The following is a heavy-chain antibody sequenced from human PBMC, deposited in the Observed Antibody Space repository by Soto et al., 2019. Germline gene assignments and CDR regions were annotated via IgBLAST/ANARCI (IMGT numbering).Heavy chain of an antibody. CDR3: ARAGGYYDSSGYFWDY. Sequence: GSLRLSCPASGFTLSSYTINWVRQAPGKGLEWVSSISSSSSYIYYADSVKGRFTISRDNAKNSLYLQMNSLRAEDTAVYYCARAGGYYDSSGYFWDYWGQGTLVTVSS. CDR1: GFTLSSYT. D-gene: IGHD3-22*01. J-gene: IGHJ4*02. CDR2: ISSSSSYI. V-gene: IGHV3-21*01.